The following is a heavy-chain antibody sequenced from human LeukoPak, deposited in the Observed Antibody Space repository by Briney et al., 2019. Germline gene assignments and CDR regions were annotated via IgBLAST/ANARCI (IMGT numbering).Heavy chain of an antibody. CDR1: GFTFSSYA. Sequence: GGSLRLSCAASGFTFSSYAMHWVRQAPGKGLEWVAVISYDESSKYYADSVKGRFTISRDNSKNTLYLQMNSLRAEDTAVYYCARDGDRYYYYYMDVWGKGTTVTVSS. V-gene: IGHV3-30*01. J-gene: IGHJ6*03. D-gene: IGHD3-3*01. CDR2: ISYDESSK. CDR3: ARDGDRYYYYYMDV.